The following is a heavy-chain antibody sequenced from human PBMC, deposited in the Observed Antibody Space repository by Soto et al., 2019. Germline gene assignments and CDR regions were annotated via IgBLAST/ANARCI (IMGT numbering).Heavy chain of an antibody. Sequence: QITLKEPGPTLVKPTQTLTLTFTCSGFSLSTSGVGVGWISQPPGQALEWLAPIYWDNDKRYSPSLKSRLTITKDASKNQVVLTMTTMDPVDTATYYCAHRRRGSYFDYWGQGTLVTVSS. CDR3: AHRRRGSYFDY. J-gene: IGHJ4*02. CDR2: IYWDNDK. D-gene: IGHD3-16*01. V-gene: IGHV2-5*02. CDR1: GFSLSTSGVG.